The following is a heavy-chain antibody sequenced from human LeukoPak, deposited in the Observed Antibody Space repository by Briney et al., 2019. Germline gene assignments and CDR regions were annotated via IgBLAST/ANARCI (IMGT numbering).Heavy chain of an antibody. CDR1: GFTFSDYY. J-gene: IGHJ4*02. CDR2: TSTGISYT. D-gene: IGHD1-26*01. V-gene: IGHV3-11*06. Sequence: GGSLRLSCAASGFTFSDYYMSWIRQAPGKGLEWVSSTSTGISYTNYANSVKGRFTISRNNAKNSLNLQMNSLRDEDTAVYYCARGGASRFDHWGQGTLVTVSS. CDR3: ARGGASRFDH.